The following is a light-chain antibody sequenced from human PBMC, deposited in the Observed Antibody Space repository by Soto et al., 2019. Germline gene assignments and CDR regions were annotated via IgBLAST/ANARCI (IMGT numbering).Light chain of an antibody. Sequence: DIVLTQSPGTLSLSPVERATLSCMASQSVSNIYIAWYQQKPGQAPRVLIYGASRRATGIPDRFSGSGSGTDFTLTISRLEPEDFAVYYCQQYGSSSGLTFGGGTKVDIK. CDR1: QSVSNIY. V-gene: IGKV3-20*01. CDR3: QQYGSSSGLT. CDR2: GAS. J-gene: IGKJ4*01.